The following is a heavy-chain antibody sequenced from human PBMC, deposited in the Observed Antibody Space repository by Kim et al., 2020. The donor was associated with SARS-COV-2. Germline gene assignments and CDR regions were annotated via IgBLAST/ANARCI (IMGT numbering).Heavy chain of an antibody. Sequence: GGSLRLSCAASGFNFGDYVMHWVRQPPGKGLEWVSSITYNSANIDYSDSVRGRFTVSRDNSKKSIYLQMNTLRREDTAIYSCVKGPVVGTYLRYCDSWG. D-gene: IGHD2-15*01. CDR2: ITYNSANI. V-gene: IGHV3-9*01. CDR3: VKGPVVGTYLRYCDS. CDR1: GFNFGDYV. J-gene: IGHJ4*01.